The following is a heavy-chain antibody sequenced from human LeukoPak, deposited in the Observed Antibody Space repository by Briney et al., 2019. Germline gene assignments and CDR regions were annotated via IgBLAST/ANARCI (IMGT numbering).Heavy chain of an antibody. J-gene: IGHJ4*02. V-gene: IGHV3-23*01. Sequence: DPGGSLRLSCAASGFTFSSYAMSWVRQAPGKGLEWVSAISGSGGSTYYADSVKGRFTMSRDNSKNTLFLQMNSLRGEDTAVYYCAKGDKAYCSAGRCYPLDYWGQGTLVTVSS. CDR1: GFTFSSYA. CDR2: ISGSGGST. CDR3: AKGDKAYCSAGRCYPLDY. D-gene: IGHD2-15*01.